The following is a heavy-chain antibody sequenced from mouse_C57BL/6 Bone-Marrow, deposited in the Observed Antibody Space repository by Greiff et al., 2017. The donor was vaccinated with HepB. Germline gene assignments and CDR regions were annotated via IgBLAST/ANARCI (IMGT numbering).Heavy chain of an antibody. CDR1: GFSLTSYA. Sequence: VQLKESGPGLVAPSQSLSITCTVSGFSLTSYAISWVRQPPGKGLEWLGVIWTGGGTNYNSALKSRLSISKDNSKSQVFLKMNSLQTDDTARYYCARNEGLNYGSRGYAMDYWGQGTSVTVSS. CDR3: ARNEGLNYGSRGYAMDY. V-gene: IGHV2-9-1*01. CDR2: IWTGGGT. J-gene: IGHJ4*01. D-gene: IGHD1-1*01.